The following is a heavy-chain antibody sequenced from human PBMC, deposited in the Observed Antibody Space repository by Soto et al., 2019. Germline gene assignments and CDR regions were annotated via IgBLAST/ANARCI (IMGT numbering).Heavy chain of an antibody. CDR1: GFTFSSYW. CDR2: IKSDGSGT. D-gene: IGHD3-22*01. J-gene: IGHJ4*02. Sequence: EVQLVESGGGLVQPGGSLTLSCAASGFTFSSYWMHWVRQAPGKGLVWVARIKSDGSGTIYADSVKGRLTISRDNDXNXXDLQMNSLRAEDTAVYFCARGDGDYYDGNGYLGRHWGQGTLVTVSS. V-gene: IGHV3-74*01. CDR3: ARGDGDYYDGNGYLGRH.